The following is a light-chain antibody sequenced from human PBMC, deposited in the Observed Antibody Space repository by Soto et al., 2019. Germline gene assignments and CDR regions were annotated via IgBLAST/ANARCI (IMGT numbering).Light chain of an antibody. CDR1: QSVSYY. CDR3: QQSYSAPRT. Sequence: DIHMTQTKSSLSASVGDRVTITCRGTQSVSYYLDWYQQKPGKAPTLLIYAASSLHSGVPSRFSGSGSGTDFTLTISSLQPEDFATYFCQQSYSAPRTFGQGTKVDIK. V-gene: IGKV1-39*01. CDR2: AAS. J-gene: IGKJ1*01.